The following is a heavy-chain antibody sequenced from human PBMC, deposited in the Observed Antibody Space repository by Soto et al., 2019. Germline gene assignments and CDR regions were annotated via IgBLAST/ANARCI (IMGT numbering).Heavy chain of an antibody. CDR2: ISYDGSNK. CDR3: AKVPHRGLPEPEFPVDY. V-gene: IGHV3-30*18. CDR1: GFTFSNYG. J-gene: IGHJ4*02. Sequence: QVQLVESGGGVVQPGRSLRLSCAASGFTFSNYGMHWVRQAPGKGLEWVAVISYDGSNKYYAYSVKGRFTISRDNSKKTFYMQMNSARAEATAVYYCAKVPHRGLPEPEFPVDYWGQGHLVTVSS. D-gene: IGHD5-12*01.